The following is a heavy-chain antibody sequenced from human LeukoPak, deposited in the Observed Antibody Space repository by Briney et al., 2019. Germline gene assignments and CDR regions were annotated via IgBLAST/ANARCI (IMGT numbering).Heavy chain of an antibody. CDR1: GFTFSTYS. J-gene: IGHJ4*02. CDR2: ISSDSRTI. CDR3: ATVYGDYLYFDY. Sequence: GGSLRLSSAASGFTFSTYSVTWVRQAPGKGLEWLSYISSDSRTIYHADSVKGRFTISRDNARNTLYLQMNSLRAEDTAVYYCATVYGDYLYFDYWGQGTLVTVSS. V-gene: IGHV3-48*01. D-gene: IGHD4-17*01.